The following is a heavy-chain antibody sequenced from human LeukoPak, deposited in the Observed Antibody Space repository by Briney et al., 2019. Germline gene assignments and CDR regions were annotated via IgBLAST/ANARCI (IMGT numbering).Heavy chain of an antibody. CDR1: GGSISSSSYY. CDR3: ASLNPNPTGR. Sequence: PWETLSLTCTVSGGSISSSSYYWGWIRQPPGKGLEWIGSGCYSGRYYYHPSLKRRVTISVDTSKVQFYLKLSSVTAADTAVYYCASLNPNPTGRWGQGTLVTVSS. CDR2: GCYSGRY. J-gene: IGHJ4*02. D-gene: IGHD1-26*01. V-gene: IGHV4-39*01.